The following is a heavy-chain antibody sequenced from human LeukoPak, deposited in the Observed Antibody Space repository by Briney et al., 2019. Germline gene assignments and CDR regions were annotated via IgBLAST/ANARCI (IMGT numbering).Heavy chain of an antibody. CDR3: ATSDSGYDYYFYY. D-gene: IGHD5-12*01. CDR2: INQDGSEQ. J-gene: IGHJ4*02. Sequence: GGSLRLSCVVSGFTFSRYWMSWVRQAPGKGLEWVANINQDGSEQYYVDSVKGRFTLSRDNAKNSLYLRMNSLRTEDTAVYYCATSDSGYDYYFYYWGQGTLVTVSS. V-gene: IGHV3-7*03. CDR1: GFTFSRYW.